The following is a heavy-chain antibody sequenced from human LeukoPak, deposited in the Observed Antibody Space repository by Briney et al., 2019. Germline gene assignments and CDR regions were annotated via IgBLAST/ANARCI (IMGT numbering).Heavy chain of an antibody. D-gene: IGHD5-12*01. CDR2: ISSSSSTI. CDR1: GFTFSSYS. Sequence: HPGGSLRLSCAASGFTFSSYSMNWVRQAPGKGLEWVSYISSSSSTIYYADSVKGRFTISRDNAKNSLYLQMNSLRAEDTAVYYCARDKDVWVSYSGYSAWGQGTLVTVSS. V-gene: IGHV3-48*01. J-gene: IGHJ5*02. CDR3: ARDKDVWVSYSGYSA.